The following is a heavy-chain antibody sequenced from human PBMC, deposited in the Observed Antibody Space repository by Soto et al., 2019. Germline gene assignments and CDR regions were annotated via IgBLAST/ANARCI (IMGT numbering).Heavy chain of an antibody. CDR1: GFTFSSYG. V-gene: IGHV3-33*01. CDR3: ARDRYCELDAFDI. D-gene: IGHD1-26*01. CDR2: IWYDGSNK. J-gene: IGHJ3*02. Sequence: QVQLVESGGGVVQPGRSLRLSCAASGFTFSSYGMHWVRQAPGKGLEWVAVIWYDGSNKYYADSVKGRFTISRDNSKNTLYLQMNSLRAEDTAVYYCARDRYCELDAFDIWGQGRMVTVS.